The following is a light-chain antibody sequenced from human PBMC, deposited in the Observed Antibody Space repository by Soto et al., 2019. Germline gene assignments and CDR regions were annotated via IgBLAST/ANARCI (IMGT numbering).Light chain of an antibody. V-gene: IGLV1-40*01. CDR3: QSYDSTLSARYV. CDR2: GTI. Sequence: QSALTQPASVSGSPGQSITISCTGSSSNIGAGYDVHWYQQRPETAPKLLIFGTINRPSGVPDRFSGSKSGTSASLAITGLQAEDEGDYYCQSYDSTLSARYVFGTGTKLTVL. J-gene: IGLJ1*01. CDR1: SSNIGAGYD.